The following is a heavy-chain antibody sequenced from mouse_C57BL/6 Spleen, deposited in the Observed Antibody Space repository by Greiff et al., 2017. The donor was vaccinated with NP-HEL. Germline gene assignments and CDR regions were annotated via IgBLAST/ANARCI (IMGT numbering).Heavy chain of an antibody. Sequence: EVQLVESGGDLVKPGGSLQLSCAASGFTFSSYGMSWVRQTPDKRLEWVATISSGGSYTYYPDSVKGRFTISRDNAKNTLYLQMSSLKSEDTAMYYCARQGYGNYDYYAMDYWGQGTSVTVSS. V-gene: IGHV5-6*01. D-gene: IGHD2-1*01. CDR1: GFTFSSYG. CDR2: ISSGGSYT. J-gene: IGHJ4*01. CDR3: ARQGYGNYDYYAMDY.